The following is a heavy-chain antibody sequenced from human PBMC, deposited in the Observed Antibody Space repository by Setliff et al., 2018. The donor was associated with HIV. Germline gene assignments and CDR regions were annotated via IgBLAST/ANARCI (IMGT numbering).Heavy chain of an antibody. Sequence: PGGSLRLSCITSGFTFGDYVMSWFRQAPGKGLEWVGFIRSKAHGGTTEYAYSVKGRFTISRANSKNTLCLQMNSLRAEDTAVYYCAREFSGTRYRYFDSWGQGTLVTVSS. CDR2: IRSKAHGGTT. D-gene: IGHD5-12*01. CDR1: GFTFGDYV. CDR3: AREFSGTRYRYFDS. V-gene: IGHV3-49*03. J-gene: IGHJ4*02.